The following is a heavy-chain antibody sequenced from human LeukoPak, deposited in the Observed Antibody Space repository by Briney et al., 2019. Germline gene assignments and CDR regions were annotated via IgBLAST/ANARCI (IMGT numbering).Heavy chain of an antibody. CDR1: GFTFSTYG. CDR3: AKDLRYYDFWSGLADY. CDR2: IWYDGSNK. D-gene: IGHD3-3*01. J-gene: IGHJ4*02. Sequence: GGSLRLSCAASGFTFSTYGMHWVRQAPGKGLEWVALIWYDGSNKYYADSVKGRFTITRDNSKNTLYLQMNSLRAEDTAVYYCAKDLRYYDFWSGLADYWGQGTLVTVSS. V-gene: IGHV3-33*06.